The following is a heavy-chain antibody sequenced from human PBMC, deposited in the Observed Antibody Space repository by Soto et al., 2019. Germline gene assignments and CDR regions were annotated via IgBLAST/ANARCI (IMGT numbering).Heavy chain of an antibody. V-gene: IGHV3-48*02. CDR1: GFTFSSYS. CDR3: ARDRVESGYPEYFQH. CDR2: ISSSSSTI. J-gene: IGHJ1*01. D-gene: IGHD3-22*01. Sequence: GGSLRLSCAASGFTFSSYSMNWVRQAPGKGLEWVSYISSSSSTIYYADSVKGRFTISRDNAKNSLYLQMNSLRDEDSAVYYCARDRVESGYPEYFQHWGQGTLVTASS.